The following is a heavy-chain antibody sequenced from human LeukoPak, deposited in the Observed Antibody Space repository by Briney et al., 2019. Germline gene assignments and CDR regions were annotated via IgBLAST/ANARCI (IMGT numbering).Heavy chain of an antibody. CDR2: MNPNSGNT. D-gene: IGHD6-19*01. CDR3: ARAYSSGWLRYYYYGMDV. J-gene: IGHJ6*02. Sequence: ASVKVSCKASGYTFTGYYMHWVRQATGQGLEWMGWMNPNSGNTGYAQKFQGRVTMTRNTSISTAYMELSSLRSEDTAVYYCARAYSSGWLRYYYYGMDVWGQGTTVTVSS. V-gene: IGHV1-8*02. CDR1: GYTFTGYY.